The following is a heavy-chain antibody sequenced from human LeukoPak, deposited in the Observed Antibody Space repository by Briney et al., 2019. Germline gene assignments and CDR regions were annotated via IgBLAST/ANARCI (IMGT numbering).Heavy chain of an antibody. Sequence: ASVKVSCKASGYTFTSDGISWVRQAPGQGLEWMAWISGYNGNTNYAQKFQGRVTTTRDTSTSTAYMELGSLTSEDTAVYYCTRHVRGVFDYWGQGTLVTVSS. CDR2: ISGYNGNT. CDR1: GYTFTSDG. D-gene: IGHD2-8*01. J-gene: IGHJ4*02. CDR3: TRHVRGVFDY. V-gene: IGHV1-18*01.